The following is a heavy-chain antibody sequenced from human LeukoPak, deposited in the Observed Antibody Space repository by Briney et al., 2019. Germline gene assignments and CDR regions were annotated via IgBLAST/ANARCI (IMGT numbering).Heavy chain of an antibody. J-gene: IGHJ3*02. V-gene: IGHV3-21*01. Sequence: GGSLRLSCAASGFTFSTYAMSWVRQAPRKGLEWVSSISSSSIYIYYADSVKGRFTISRDNAKNTLYLQMNSLRAEDTAVYYCAKDEGFGELYAAFDIWGQGTMVTVSS. CDR2: ISSSSIYI. CDR3: AKDEGFGELYAAFDI. CDR1: GFTFSTYA. D-gene: IGHD3-10*01.